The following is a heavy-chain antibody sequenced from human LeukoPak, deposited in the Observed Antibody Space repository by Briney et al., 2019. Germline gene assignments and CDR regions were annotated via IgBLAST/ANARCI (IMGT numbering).Heavy chain of an antibody. D-gene: IGHD5-18*01. Sequence: GGSLRLSCAASGLTFSDFWMHWVRQPPGKGLVWVALVKGDGRTTIYADSVKGRFTISRDNTKNTLYLQMNSLRADDSGVYYCATGHSYGYDYWGQGVLVTVSS. CDR2: VKGDGRTT. V-gene: IGHV3-74*01. CDR3: ATGHSYGYDY. J-gene: IGHJ4*02. CDR1: GLTFSDFW.